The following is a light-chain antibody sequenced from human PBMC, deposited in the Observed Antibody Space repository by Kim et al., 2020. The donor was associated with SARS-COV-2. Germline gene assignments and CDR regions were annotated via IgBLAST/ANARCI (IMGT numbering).Light chain of an antibody. Sequence: LSPGERATLSCRASQNVYSYLAWYQQKPGQPPRLLIYDASTRATGIPGRFSGSGSGTDFTLTISSLEPEDFAVYYCQQHTNWVITFGQGTRLEIK. CDR1: QNVYSY. CDR2: DAS. V-gene: IGKV3-11*01. J-gene: IGKJ5*01. CDR3: QQHTNWVIT.